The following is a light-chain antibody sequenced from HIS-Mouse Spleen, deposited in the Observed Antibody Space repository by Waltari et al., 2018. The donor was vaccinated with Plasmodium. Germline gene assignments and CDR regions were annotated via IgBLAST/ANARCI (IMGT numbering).Light chain of an antibody. CDR1: QSSSSW. V-gene: IGKV1-5*03. CDR2: NAS. CDR3: QQYNSSYT. Sequence: DIQMTQSPSTLSASVGDRVTITCRASQSSSSWLAWYQQKPGQAPKLLIYNASSLASGVPSMFSGSGSGTEFTLTISSLQPDDFATYYCQQYNSSYTFGQGTKLEIK. J-gene: IGKJ2*01.